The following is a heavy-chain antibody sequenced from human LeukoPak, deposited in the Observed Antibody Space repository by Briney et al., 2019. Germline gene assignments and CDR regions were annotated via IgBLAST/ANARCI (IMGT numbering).Heavy chain of an antibody. V-gene: IGHV4-59*08. D-gene: IGHD3-10*01. J-gene: IGHJ4*02. CDR2: IYYSGST. CDR3: ARGEVGSIGRLGY. CDR1: GGSISSYY. Sequence: SETLSLTCTVSGGSISSYYWSWIRQPPGKGLEWIGYIYYSGSTNYNPSLKSRVTISVDTSKNQFSLKLSSVTAADTAVYYCARGEVGSIGRLGYWGQGILVTVSS.